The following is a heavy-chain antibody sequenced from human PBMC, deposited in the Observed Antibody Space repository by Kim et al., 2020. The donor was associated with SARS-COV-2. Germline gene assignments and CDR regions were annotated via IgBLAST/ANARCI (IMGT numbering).Heavy chain of an antibody. D-gene: IGHD3-9*01. CDR3: ARQRLFGYDILTGYYNY. CDR1: GGSISSSSYY. CDR2: IYYSGRT. V-gene: IGHV4-39*01. Sequence: SETLSLTCTVSGGSISSSSYYWGWIRQPPGKGLEWIGSIYYSGRTYYNPSLKSRVTISVDTSKNQFSLKLSSVTAADTAVYYCARQRLFGYDILTGYYNYWGQGTLVTVSS. J-gene: IGHJ4*02.